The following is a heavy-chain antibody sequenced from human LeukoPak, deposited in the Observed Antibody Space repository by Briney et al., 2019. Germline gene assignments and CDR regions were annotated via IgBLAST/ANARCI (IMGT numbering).Heavy chain of an antibody. CDR2: IDADGSSA. J-gene: IGHJ4*02. V-gene: IGHV3-74*01. Sequence: PGGSLRLSCAASGITFSYYWMHWVRQAPGKGLVWVSRIDADGSSATYADSVKGRFTISRDNAKNTLYLQMNSLRAEDTAVYYCARASPAAPFDYWGQGTLVTVSS. CDR1: GITFSYYW. CDR3: ARASPAAPFDY. D-gene: IGHD6-13*01.